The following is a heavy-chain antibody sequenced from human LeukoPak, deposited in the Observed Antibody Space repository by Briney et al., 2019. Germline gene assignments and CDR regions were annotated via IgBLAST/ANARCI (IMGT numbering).Heavy chain of an antibody. CDR3: ARCALIFAAGFDP. CDR2: ISSSGSTI. Sequence: GGSLRLSCAASGFIFSDYYMSWIRQAPGKGLEWVSYISSSGSTIYYADSVKGRFTISRDNAKNSLYLQMNSLRAEDTAVYYCARCALIFAAGFDPWGQGTLVTVSS. D-gene: IGHD3/OR15-3a*01. J-gene: IGHJ5*02. CDR1: GFIFSDYY. V-gene: IGHV3-11*01.